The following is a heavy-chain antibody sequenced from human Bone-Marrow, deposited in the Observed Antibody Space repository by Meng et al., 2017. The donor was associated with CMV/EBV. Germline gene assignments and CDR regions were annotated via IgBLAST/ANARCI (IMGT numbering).Heavy chain of an antibody. V-gene: IGHV3-23*01. D-gene: IGHD1-26*01. Sequence: GESLKISCAASGFTFSTYAMTWVRQAPGKGLEWVSTISGSGGSTYYADSVKGRFTISRDNAKNSLFLQMNSLRVEDTAVYYCARDPGVGATPSYFDYWGQGTLVTVSS. CDR2: ISGSGGST. J-gene: IGHJ4*02. CDR3: ARDPGVGATPSYFDY. CDR1: GFTFSTYA.